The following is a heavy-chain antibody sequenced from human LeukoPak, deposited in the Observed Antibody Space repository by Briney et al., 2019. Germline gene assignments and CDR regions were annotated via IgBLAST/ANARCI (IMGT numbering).Heavy chain of an antibody. CDR2: IYYSGST. V-gene: IGHV4-59*12. J-gene: IGHJ4*02. D-gene: IGHD2-2*01. Sequence: SETLSLTCTVSGASTSTYYWSWSRQPPGKGLEWIGFIYYSGSTNYNPSLKSRVTISVDKSKNQFSLKLSSVTAADTAVYYCARDSSRANADYWGQGTLVTVSS. CDR3: ARDSSRANADY. CDR1: GASTSTYY.